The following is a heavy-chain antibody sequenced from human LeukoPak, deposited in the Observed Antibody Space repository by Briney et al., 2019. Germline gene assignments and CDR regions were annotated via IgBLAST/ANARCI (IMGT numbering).Heavy chain of an antibody. CDR3: ARAGYSNRWDGVDY. D-gene: IGHD2/OR15-2a*01. CDR1: GYTFTNYW. V-gene: IGHV5-51*01. J-gene: IGHJ4*02. CDR2: IYPGDSDT. Sequence: GESLKISCKGSGYTFTNYWIGWVRQMPGKGLEFMGIIYPGDSDTRYSPSFQGQVTISVDKSINTTYLQWSSLKASDSALYYCARAGYSNRWDGVDYWGQGTLVTVSS.